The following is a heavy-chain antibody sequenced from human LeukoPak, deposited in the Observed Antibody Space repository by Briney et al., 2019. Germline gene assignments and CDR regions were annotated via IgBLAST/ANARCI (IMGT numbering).Heavy chain of an antibody. V-gene: IGHV4-39*07. D-gene: IGHD3-16*01. J-gene: IGHJ4*02. CDR2: IYHSGST. CDR3: ARVWGDQSSFDY. Sequence: SETLSLTCTVSGGSISNTNSYWGWFRQPPGKGLEWIGSIYHSGSTYYNPSLKSRVTISVDTSKNQFSLKLNSVTAADTAVYYCARVWGDQSSFDYWGQGTLVTVSS. CDR1: GGSISNTNSY.